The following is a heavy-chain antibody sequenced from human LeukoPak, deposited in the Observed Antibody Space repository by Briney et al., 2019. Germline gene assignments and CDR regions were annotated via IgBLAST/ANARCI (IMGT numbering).Heavy chain of an antibody. CDR1: GGSISSSAYY. J-gene: IGHJ4*02. Sequence: PSETLSLTCTVSGGSISSSAYYWGWIRQPPGKGLEWIGSIYYSGSTYFNPSLKSRVTISVDTSKNQFSLKLSSVTAADTAVYYCARGMSGSGTFQFDYWGQGTLVTVSS. V-gene: IGHV4-39*07. CDR2: IYYSGST. D-gene: IGHD3-10*01. CDR3: ARGMSGSGTFQFDY.